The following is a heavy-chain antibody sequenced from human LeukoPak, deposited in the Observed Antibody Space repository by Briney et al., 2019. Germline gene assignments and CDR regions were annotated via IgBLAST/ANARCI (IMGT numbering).Heavy chain of an antibody. Sequence: GGSLRLSCAASGFTFSSYGMNWVRQAPGKGLEWVSSISSRSSYKYYADSVKGRFTTSRDNAKNSLYLQMNSLRAEDTAVYYCARGALGDYYDSSGYSFDDWGQGTLVTVSS. J-gene: IGHJ4*02. CDR1: GFTFSSYG. CDR3: ARGALGDYYDSSGYSFDD. D-gene: IGHD3-22*01. V-gene: IGHV3-21*06. CDR2: ISSRSSYK.